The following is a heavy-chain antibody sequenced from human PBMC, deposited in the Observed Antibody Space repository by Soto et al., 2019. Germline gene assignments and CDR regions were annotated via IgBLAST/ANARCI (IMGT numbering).Heavy chain of an antibody. CDR2: INPNSGGT. CDR1: GYTFTGYY. V-gene: IGHV1-2*02. CDR3: ARELQWLDTAAFDI. J-gene: IGHJ3*02. Sequence: ASLKLSCKSSGYTFTGYYIHWVRQAPGQGLEWMGWINPNSGGTNYAQKFQGRVTMTRDTSISTAYMELSRLRSDDTAVYYCARELQWLDTAAFDIWGQGTMVTVSS. D-gene: IGHD6-19*01.